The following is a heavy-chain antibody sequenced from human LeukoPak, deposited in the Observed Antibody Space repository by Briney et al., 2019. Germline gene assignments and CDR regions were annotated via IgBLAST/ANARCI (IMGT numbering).Heavy chain of an antibody. CDR3: ARHGDYRRGYDFGWFDP. CDR1: GGSISSYY. CDR2: IYYSGST. Sequence: PSETLSLTCTVSGGSISSYYWSWIRQPPGKGLEWVGYIYYSGSTNYNPSLKSRVTISVDTSKNQFSLKLSSVTAADTAVYYCARHGDYRRGYDFGWFDPWGQGTLVTVSS. V-gene: IGHV4-59*08. J-gene: IGHJ5*02. D-gene: IGHD5-12*01.